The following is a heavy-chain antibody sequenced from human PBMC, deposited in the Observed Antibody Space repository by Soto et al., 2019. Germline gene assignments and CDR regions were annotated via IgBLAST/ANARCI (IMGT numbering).Heavy chain of an antibody. Sequence: QVQLVQSGAEVKKPGSSVKVSCKASGGTFSSYTISWVRQAPGQGLEWMGRIIPILGIANYAQKFQGRVTITADKSTSTAYMELSSLRSEDTAVYYCAGSFSKSSSWYYFDYWGQGTLVTVSS. V-gene: IGHV1-69*02. CDR3: AGSFSKSSSWYYFDY. D-gene: IGHD6-13*01. CDR1: GGTFSSYT. J-gene: IGHJ4*02. CDR2: IIPILGIA.